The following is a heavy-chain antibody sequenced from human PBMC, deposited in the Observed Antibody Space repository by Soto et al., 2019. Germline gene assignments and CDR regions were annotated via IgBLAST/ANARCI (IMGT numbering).Heavy chain of an antibody. CDR3: AREGLFLD. CDR1: GYTLTELS. J-gene: IGHJ1*01. Sequence: ASVKVSCKVSGYTLTELSMHWVRQAPGKGLEWMGGFDPEDGDTIYAQKFQGRVTMTRDTSASTAYMELSSLRSEDTAVYYCAREGLFLDWGQGTLVTVSS. D-gene: IGHD3-22*01. V-gene: IGHV1-24*01. CDR2: FDPEDGDT.